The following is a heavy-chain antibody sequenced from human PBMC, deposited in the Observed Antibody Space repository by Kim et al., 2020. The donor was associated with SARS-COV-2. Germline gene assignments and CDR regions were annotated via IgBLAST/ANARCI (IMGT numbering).Heavy chain of an antibody. CDR3: RRGHWGDSPS. CDR2: IHTDGTT. CDR1: GFTVSDHY. J-gene: IGHJ4*02. V-gene: IGHV3-53*01. D-gene: IGHD2-21*02. Sequence: GGSLRLSCAAAGFTVSDHYLTWVRQAPGKGLEWISMIHTDGTTYYADSVMGRFTISRDTSKNTLYLQMNNLRAEDTVVYYCRRGHWGDSPSWGQGTRITISS.